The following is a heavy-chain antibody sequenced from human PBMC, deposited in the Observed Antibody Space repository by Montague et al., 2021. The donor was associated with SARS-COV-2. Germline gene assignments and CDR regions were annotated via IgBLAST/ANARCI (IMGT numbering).Heavy chain of an antibody. J-gene: IGHJ5*02. D-gene: IGHD2-2*01. CDR1: GGSISSSSYY. CDR3: ARQGDQLLLEYWFDP. V-gene: IGHV4-39*01. Sequence: SETLSTCTVSGGSISSSSYYWGWIRQPPGKGLEWIGSIYYSGSTXYNPSLKSRVTISVDTSKNQFSLKLSSVTAADTAVYYCARQGDQLLLEYWFDPWGQGTLVTVSS. CDR2: IYYSGST.